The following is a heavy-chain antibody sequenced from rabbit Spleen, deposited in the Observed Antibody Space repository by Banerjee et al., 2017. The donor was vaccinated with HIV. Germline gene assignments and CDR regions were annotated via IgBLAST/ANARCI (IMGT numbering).Heavy chain of an antibody. J-gene: IGHJ4*01. D-gene: IGHD6-1*01. CDR2: IYVGGVGGSTKT. V-gene: IGHV1S45*01. CDR1: GFSFSRNYY. CDR3: AGGVAGDAGYGYPYLDL. Sequence: QEQLEESGGDLVKPGASLTLTCTASGFSFSRNYYICWVRQAPGKGLELIACIYVGGVGGSTKTYYATRAKGRFTISKTSSTTVTLQMTSLTAADTATYFCAGGVAGDAGYGYPYLDLWGPGTLVTVS.